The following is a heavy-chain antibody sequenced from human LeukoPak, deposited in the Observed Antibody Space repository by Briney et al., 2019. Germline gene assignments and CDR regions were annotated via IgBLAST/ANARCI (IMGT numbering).Heavy chain of an antibody. CDR1: GFTFNTYA. CDR2: ISGSGDST. Sequence: GGSLRLSCAASGFTFNTYAMSWVRQAPGKGLEWVSAISGSGDSTYYADSVKGRFTISRDNSKNTLYLQMNSLRAEDTAVYYCAKDRIAVAGAVASFDYWGQGTLVTVSS. J-gene: IGHJ4*02. CDR3: AKDRIAVAGAVASFDY. V-gene: IGHV3-23*01. D-gene: IGHD6-19*01.